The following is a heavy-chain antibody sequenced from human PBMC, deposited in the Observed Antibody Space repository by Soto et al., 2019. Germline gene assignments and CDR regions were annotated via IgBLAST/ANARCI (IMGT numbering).Heavy chain of an antibody. Sequence: SQPVSRTCAISGASVSSNIAAWNCIRQSPSRGLEWLGRTYYRSKWYNDYAVSVKSRITINPDTSKNQFSLQLNSVTPEDTAAYYRARGSSYGYPEYYGMDVWGQGTTVTVSS. D-gene: IGHD5-18*01. CDR1: GASVSSNIAA. CDR3: ARGSSYGYPEYYGMDV. CDR2: TYYRSKWYN. J-gene: IGHJ6*02. V-gene: IGHV6-1*01.